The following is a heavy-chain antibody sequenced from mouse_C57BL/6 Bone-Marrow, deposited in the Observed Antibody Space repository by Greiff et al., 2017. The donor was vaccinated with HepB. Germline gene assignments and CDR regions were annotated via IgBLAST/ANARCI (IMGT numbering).Heavy chain of an antibody. V-gene: IGHV5-9-1*02. Sequence: EVMLVESGEGLVKPGGSLKLSCAASGFTFSSYAMSWVRQTPEKRLEWVAYISSGGDYIYYADTVKGRFTISRDNAMNTLYLQMSSLKSEDTAMYYCTRDKKKVVTSYYAMDYWGQGTSVTVSS. D-gene: IGHD2-3*01. J-gene: IGHJ4*01. CDR1: GFTFSSYA. CDR3: TRDKKKVVTSYYAMDY. CDR2: ISSGGDYI.